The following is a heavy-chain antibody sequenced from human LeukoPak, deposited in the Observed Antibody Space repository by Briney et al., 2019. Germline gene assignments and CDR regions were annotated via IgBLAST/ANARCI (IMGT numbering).Heavy chain of an antibody. Sequence: SETLSLTCTVSGYSISSGYYWGWIRQPPGKGLEWIGSIYHSGSTYYNPSLKSRVTISVDTSKNQFSLKLSSVTAADTAVYYCARASITHYAFDIWGQGTMVTVSS. V-gene: IGHV4-38-2*02. CDR1: GYSISSGYY. CDR3: ARASITHYAFDI. D-gene: IGHD1-14*01. J-gene: IGHJ3*02. CDR2: IYHSGST.